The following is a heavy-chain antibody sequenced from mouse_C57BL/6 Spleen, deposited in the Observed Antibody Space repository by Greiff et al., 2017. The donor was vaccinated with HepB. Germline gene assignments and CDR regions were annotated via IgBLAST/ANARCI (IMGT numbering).Heavy chain of an antibody. D-gene: IGHD1-1*01. CDR2: IDPSDSET. CDR1: GYTFTSYW. CDR3: ARSNTTVVAPHFDY. J-gene: IGHJ2*01. Sequence: QVQLKQPGAELVRPGSSVKLSCKASGYTFTSYWMHWVKQRPIQGLEWIGNIDPSDSETHYNQKFKDKATLTVDKSSSTAYMQLSSLTSEDSAVYYCARSNTTVVAPHFDYWGQGTTLTVSS. V-gene: IGHV1-52*01.